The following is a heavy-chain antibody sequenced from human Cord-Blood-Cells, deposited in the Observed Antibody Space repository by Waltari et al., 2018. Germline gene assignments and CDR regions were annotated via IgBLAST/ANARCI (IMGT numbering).Heavy chain of an antibody. Sequence: QVQLPQPGARRFKPSATLPLTCPSNGVSYRGHYFSWIRQPRGKGLEWIGEINHSGITNYNPSLKSRVTISVDTSKNQFSLKLSSVTAADTAVYYCARVVVTAIPDYWGQGTLVTVSS. V-gene: IGHV4-34*01. CDR2: INHSGIT. CDR1: GVSYRGHY. J-gene: IGHJ4*02. D-gene: IGHD2-21*02. CDR3: ARVVVTAIPDY.